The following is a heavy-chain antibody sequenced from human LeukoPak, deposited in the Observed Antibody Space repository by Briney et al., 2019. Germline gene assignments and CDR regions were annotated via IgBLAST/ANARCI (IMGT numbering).Heavy chain of an antibody. Sequence: ASVKVSCKASGYTFTGYYMHWVRQAPGQGLEWMGWINPNSGGTNYAQKFQGRVTMTRDTSISTAYVELSRLRSDDTAVYYCARVPAVAGLYTFDYWGQGTLVTVSS. CDR3: ARVPAVAGLYTFDY. J-gene: IGHJ4*02. CDR2: INPNSGGT. CDR1: GYTFTGYY. D-gene: IGHD6-19*01. V-gene: IGHV1-2*02.